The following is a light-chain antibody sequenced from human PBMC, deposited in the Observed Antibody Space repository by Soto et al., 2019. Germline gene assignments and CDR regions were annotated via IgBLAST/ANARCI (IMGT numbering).Light chain of an antibody. J-gene: IGKJ1*01. CDR3: QQYNSYSWT. CDR2: DAS. Sequence: DIQMTQSTSTLSASVGDSVTITCRASQSISSWLAWYQQKPGKAPKLLIYDASSLESGVPSRFSGSGSGTEFTLTISSLQPDDFATYYCQQYNSYSWTFGQGTKVDIK. CDR1: QSISSW. V-gene: IGKV1-5*01.